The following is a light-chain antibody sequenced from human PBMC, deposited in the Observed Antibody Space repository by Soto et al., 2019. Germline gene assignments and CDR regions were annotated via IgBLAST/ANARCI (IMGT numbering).Light chain of an antibody. CDR2: DAS. CDR1: QSVSSY. J-gene: IGKJ4*01. CDR3: QQRSNWLLT. Sequence: EIGLTQSPATLSLSPGERATLSCRASQSVSSYLAWYQQRPGQAPRLLIYDASNRATGIPARFSGSGSGTDFTLTLSSLEPEDFALYYCQQRSNWLLTFGGGTKVEIK. V-gene: IGKV3-11*01.